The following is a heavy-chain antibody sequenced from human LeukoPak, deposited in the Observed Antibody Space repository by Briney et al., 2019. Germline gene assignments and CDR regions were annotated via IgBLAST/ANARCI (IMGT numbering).Heavy chain of an antibody. J-gene: IGHJ4*02. D-gene: IGHD3-3*01. CDR1: GGSFSGYY. Sequence: SETLSLTCAVYGGSFSGYYWSWIRQPPGKGLEWIGEINHSGSTNYNPSLKSRVTISVDTSKNQFSLKLSSVTAADTAVYYCARGGRLMYWGQGTLVTVSS. V-gene: IGHV4-34*01. CDR3: ARGGRLMY. CDR2: INHSGST.